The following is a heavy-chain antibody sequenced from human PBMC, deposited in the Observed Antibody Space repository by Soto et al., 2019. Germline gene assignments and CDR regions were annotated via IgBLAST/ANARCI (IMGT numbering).Heavy chain of an antibody. CDR1: GGSISSYY. D-gene: IGHD1-20*01. CDR3: ARPTYNSSSPFDY. J-gene: IGHJ4*02. CDR2: IYYRGST. Sequence: QVQLQESGPGLVKPSETLSLTCTVSGGSISSYYWSWIRQPPGKGLEWIGYIYYRGSTNYNPSLTGPVTISVDTSKKQFSLKLSSVTAADTAVYYCARPTYNSSSPFDYWGQGTLVTVSS. V-gene: IGHV4-59*01.